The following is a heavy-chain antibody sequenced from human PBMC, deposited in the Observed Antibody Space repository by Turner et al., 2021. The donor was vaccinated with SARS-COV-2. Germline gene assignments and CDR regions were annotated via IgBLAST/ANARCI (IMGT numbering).Heavy chain of an antibody. CDR2: ISYDGSNK. CDR3: AKSGGMYCSGGNCYSSYFDY. CDR1: GFTFSNYG. Sequence: QVQLVESGGGVVQPGRSLRLSCAASGFTFSNYGVHWVRQAPGKWLEWVAVISYDGSNKYYADSVKGRFTISRDNSKNTLYLQMNSLRAEDTAVYYCAKSGGMYCSGGNCYSSYFDYWGQGTLVTVSS. D-gene: IGHD2-15*01. J-gene: IGHJ4*02. V-gene: IGHV3-30*18.